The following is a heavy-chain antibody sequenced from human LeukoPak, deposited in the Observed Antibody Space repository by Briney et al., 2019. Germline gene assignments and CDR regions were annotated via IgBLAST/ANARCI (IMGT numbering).Heavy chain of an antibody. D-gene: IGHD6-19*01. CDR3: ARVPAQKYSSGWGNDY. V-gene: IGHV1-2*02. CDR1: GYTFTGYY. J-gene: IGHJ4*02. Sequence: GASVKVSCKASGYTFTGYYMRWVRQAPGQGLEWMGWINPNSGGTNYAQKFQGRVTMTRDTSISTAYMELSRLRSDDTAVYYCARVPAQKYSSGWGNDYWGQGTLVTVSS. CDR2: INPNSGGT.